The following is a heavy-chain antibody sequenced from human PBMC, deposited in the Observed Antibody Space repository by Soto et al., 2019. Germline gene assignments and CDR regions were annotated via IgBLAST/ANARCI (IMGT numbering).Heavy chain of an antibody. D-gene: IGHD2-21*02. CDR2: MYNTGST. CDR3: ARDLWGYCGADCYPLDV. V-gene: IGHV4-59*01. CDR1: GGSIRSYY. J-gene: IGHJ6*02. Sequence: SETLSLTCTVPGGSIRSYYWSWIREPPGKGLEGIGYMYNTGSTIYNPSLKSRVTISVDTSKNQFSLKLNSVTAADTAVYYCARDLWGYCGADCYPLDVWGQGTTVTVS.